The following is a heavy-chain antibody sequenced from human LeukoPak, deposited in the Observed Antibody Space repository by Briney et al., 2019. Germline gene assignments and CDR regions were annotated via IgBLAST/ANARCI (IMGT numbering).Heavy chain of an antibody. CDR1: GGSFSGYY. CDR3: ARGPGPYCSGGSCYFMRWFDP. V-gene: IGHV4-34*01. CDR2: INHSGST. D-gene: IGHD2-15*01. Sequence: SETLSLTCAVYGGSFSGYYWSWIRQPPGKGLEWIGEINHSGSTNYNPSLKSRVTISVDTSKTQFSLKLSSVAAADTAVYYCARGPGPYCSGGSCYFMRWFDPWGQGTLVTVSS. J-gene: IGHJ5*02.